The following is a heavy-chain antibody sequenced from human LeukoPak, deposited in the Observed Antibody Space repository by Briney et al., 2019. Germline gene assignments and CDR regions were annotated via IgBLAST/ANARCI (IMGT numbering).Heavy chain of an antibody. CDR1: GFTFSSYA. CDR3: AKGWKYYYDSSGYYYVGGPFDY. CDR2: ISGSGGST. Sequence: GGSLRLSCAASGFTFSSYAMSWVRQAPGKGLEWVSAISGSGGSTYYADSVKGRFTISRDNSKNTLYLQMNSLRAEDTAVYYCAKGWKYYYDSSGYYYVGGPFDYWGQGTLVTVSS. J-gene: IGHJ4*02. D-gene: IGHD3-22*01. V-gene: IGHV3-23*01.